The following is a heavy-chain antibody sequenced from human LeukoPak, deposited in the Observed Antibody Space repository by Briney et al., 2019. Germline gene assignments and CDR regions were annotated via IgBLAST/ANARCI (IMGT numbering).Heavy chain of an antibody. D-gene: IGHD2-2*01. Sequence: ASETLSLTCTVSGGSISSYYWSWLRQPAGKGLEWIGRIYTSGSTNYNHSLKSRVTMSVDTSKNQFSLKLSSVTAADTAVYYCAREDIVVVPAARYAFDIWGQGTMVTVSS. CDR3: AREDIVVVPAARYAFDI. CDR1: GGSISSYY. J-gene: IGHJ3*02. CDR2: IYTSGST. V-gene: IGHV4-4*07.